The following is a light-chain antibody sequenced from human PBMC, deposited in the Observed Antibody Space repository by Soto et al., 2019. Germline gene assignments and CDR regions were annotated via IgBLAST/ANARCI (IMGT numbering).Light chain of an antibody. V-gene: IGLV1-51*02. CDR1: SSNIGNNY. Sequence: QSVLTQPPSVSAAPGQKVTISCSGSSSNIGNNYVSWYQQLPGTAPKLLIYENNKRPSGIPDRFSGSKSGTSATLGITGLQTGDAADYYCGTWDMRLSAVFGTGTKVTVL. CDR3: GTWDMRLSAV. J-gene: IGLJ1*01. CDR2: ENN.